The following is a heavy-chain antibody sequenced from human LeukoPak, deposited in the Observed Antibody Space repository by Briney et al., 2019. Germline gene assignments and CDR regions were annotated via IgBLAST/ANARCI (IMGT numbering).Heavy chain of an antibody. V-gene: IGHV1-69*13. CDR3: ASAVYYDFWSGYPTRGNYYYYYMDV. CDR2: IIPIFGTA. J-gene: IGHJ6*03. CDR1: GGTFSSYA. D-gene: IGHD3-3*01. Sequence: SVKVSCKASGGTFSSYAISWVRQAPGQGLEWMGGIIPIFGTANYAQKFQGRVTITVDESTSTAYMELSSLRSEDTAVYYCASAVYYDFWSGYPTRGNYYYYYMDVWGKGTTVTVSS.